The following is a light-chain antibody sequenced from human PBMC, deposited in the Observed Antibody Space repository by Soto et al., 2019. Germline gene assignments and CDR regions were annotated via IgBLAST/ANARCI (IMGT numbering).Light chain of an antibody. Sequence: EIVMTQTPLSAPVTLGQSASISCRSSQSLVHSDRNTYLSWFHQRPGHPPRLLIYKVSKRFSGVPDRFGCSGSGTYFTLKIDRVEADDVGLYYCMQLSHFPWTFGQGTKVEV. V-gene: IGKV2-24*01. CDR2: KVS. J-gene: IGKJ1*01. CDR1: QSLVHSDRNTY. CDR3: MQLSHFPWT.